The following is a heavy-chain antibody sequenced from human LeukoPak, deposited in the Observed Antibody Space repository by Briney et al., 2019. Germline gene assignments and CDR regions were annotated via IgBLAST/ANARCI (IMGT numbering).Heavy chain of an antibody. D-gene: IGHD6-19*01. Sequence: SVKVSCKASGGTFSSYAISWVRQAPGQGLEWMGGIIPIFGTANYAQKFQGRVTMTRDTSISTAYMELSRLRSDDTAVYYCARDKSGNSGWYSYFDYWGQGTLVTVSS. CDR1: GGTFSSYA. CDR2: IIPIFGTA. V-gene: IGHV1-69*05. J-gene: IGHJ4*02. CDR3: ARDKSGNSGWYSYFDY.